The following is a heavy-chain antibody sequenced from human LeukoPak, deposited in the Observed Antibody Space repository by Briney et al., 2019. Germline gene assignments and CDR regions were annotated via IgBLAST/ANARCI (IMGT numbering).Heavy chain of an antibody. D-gene: IGHD5-12*01. CDR3: TTGGNVIVAGTRAFDI. CDR2: IKRGGTT. J-gene: IGHJ3*02. CDR1: GLKFGDAW. V-gene: IGHV3-15*01. Sequence: GGSLRLSCVVSGLKFGDAWVTWVRQAPGKGLEWVGRIKRGGTTDYAAPVKGRFTVSRDDSENTLYLQMSSLRTEDTAVYYCTTGGNVIVAGTRAFDIWGHGTMVIVSS.